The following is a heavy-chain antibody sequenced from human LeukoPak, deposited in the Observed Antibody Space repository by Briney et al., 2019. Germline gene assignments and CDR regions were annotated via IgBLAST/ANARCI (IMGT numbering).Heavy chain of an antibody. Sequence: GGSLRLSCAASGFTFSSYRMNWVRRAPGKGLEWVSSIISSCSYRFYADSVKGLFTISRDNAKNSLYLQMNSLRPEDRVVYYCASRVQIVGAPFYYWGQGTLVTVSS. CDR1: GFTFSSYR. V-gene: IGHV3-21*01. CDR2: IISSCSYR. CDR3: ASRVQIVGAPFYY. D-gene: IGHD1-26*01. J-gene: IGHJ4*02.